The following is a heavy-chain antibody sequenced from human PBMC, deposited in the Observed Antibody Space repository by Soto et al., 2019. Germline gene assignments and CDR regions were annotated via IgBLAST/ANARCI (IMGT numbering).Heavy chain of an antibody. CDR2: INHSGST. Sequence: ETLSLTCAVYGGSFSGYYWSWIRQPPGKGLEWIGEINHSGSTNYNPSLKSRVTISVDTSKNQFSLKLSSVTAADTAVYYCAASGGSSWYFDYWGQGTLVTVSS. CDR1: GGSFSGYY. V-gene: IGHV4-34*01. CDR3: AASGGSSWYFDY. J-gene: IGHJ4*02. D-gene: IGHD6-13*01.